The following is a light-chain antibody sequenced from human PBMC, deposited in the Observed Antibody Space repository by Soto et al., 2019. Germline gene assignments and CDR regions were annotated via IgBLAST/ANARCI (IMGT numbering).Light chain of an antibody. CDR2: DTT. CDR1: QIVGSK. V-gene: IGKV3-15*01. CDR3: QQYNNWPLT. J-gene: IGKJ4*01. Sequence: EVVMTQSPATLSVSPGERATLSCRASQIVGSKLAWYQQKPGLAPRLLIYDTTIRATGIPARFSGSGSVTEFTLTISSLQSEDFAVYYCQQYNNWPLTSGGGTKVGIK.